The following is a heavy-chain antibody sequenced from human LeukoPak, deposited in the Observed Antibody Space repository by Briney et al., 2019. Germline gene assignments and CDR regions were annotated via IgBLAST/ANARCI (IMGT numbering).Heavy chain of an antibody. D-gene: IGHD1-26*01. Sequence: SGGSLRLSCAASGFTFSSYAMHWVRQAPGKGLEWVAVISYDGSNKYYADSVKGRFTISRDNAKNSLYLQMNSLRAEDTAVYYCARFGLVGATEAFDIWGQGTMVTVSS. CDR3: ARFGLVGATEAFDI. J-gene: IGHJ3*02. CDR2: ISYDGSNK. CDR1: GFTFSSYA. V-gene: IGHV3-30-3*01.